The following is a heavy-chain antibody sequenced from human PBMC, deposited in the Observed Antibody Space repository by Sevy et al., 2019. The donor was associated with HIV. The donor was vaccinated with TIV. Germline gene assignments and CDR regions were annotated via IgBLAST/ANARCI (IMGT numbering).Heavy chain of an antibody. D-gene: IGHD2-15*01. Sequence: SETLSLTCAVYGGSFSRYYWSWIRQPPGEGLEWIGEINHSGTTNYNPSLKSRVIMSVDTSKNQFSLKMSSVTAADTAVYYCARVDCGGGSCYTLTGYYFDCWGQRTLVTVSS. CDR1: GGSFSRYY. CDR3: ARVDCGGGSCYTLTGYYFDC. V-gene: IGHV4-34*01. J-gene: IGHJ4*02. CDR2: INHSGTT.